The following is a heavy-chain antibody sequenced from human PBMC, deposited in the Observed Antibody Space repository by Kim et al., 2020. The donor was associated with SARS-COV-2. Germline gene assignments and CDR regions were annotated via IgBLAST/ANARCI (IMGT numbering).Heavy chain of an antibody. V-gene: IGHV4-34*01. D-gene: IGHD6-13*01. CDR3: ARAAEGQQLVRWFDP. CDR2: LNHSGST. CDR1: GGSFSGYY. Sequence: SETLSLTCAVYGGSFSGYYWSWIRQPPGKGLEWIGELNHSGSTNYNPSLKSRVTISVDTSKNQFSLKLSSVTAADTAVYYCARAAEGQQLVRWFDPWGQGTLVTVSS. J-gene: IGHJ5*02.